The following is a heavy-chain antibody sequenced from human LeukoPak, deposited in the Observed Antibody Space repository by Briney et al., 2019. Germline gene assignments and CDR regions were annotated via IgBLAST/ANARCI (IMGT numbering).Heavy chain of an antibody. J-gene: IGHJ4*02. V-gene: IGHV3-23*01. Sequence: GGSLRLSCVASGFIFRNYAMSWVRQAPGEGLEWVSGISDDGGGTYYADSVKGRFTISRDNSKNMLYLQMNSLRAEDTAVYYCAKESGALGAPLYDYWGQGILVTGSS. CDR2: ISDDGGGT. CDR1: GFIFRNYA. D-gene: IGHD4/OR15-4a*01. CDR3: AKESGALGAPLYDY.